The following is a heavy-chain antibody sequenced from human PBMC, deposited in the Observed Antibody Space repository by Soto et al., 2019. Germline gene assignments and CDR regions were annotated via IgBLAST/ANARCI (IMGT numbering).Heavy chain of an antibody. V-gene: IGHV1-46*01. CDR1: GFTFTSHH. J-gene: IGHJ4*02. CDR2: INTTNGDT. D-gene: IGHD2-15*01. Sequence: ASVKVSCKTSGFTFTSHHMHWTRQAPGQGLEWMAIINTTNGDTANAQKIQGRVALTRDTSTSTVYMELFSLTSEDTAMYYCAREVAMSGRTRDYWGPGTQVTVSS. CDR3: AREVAMSGRTRDY.